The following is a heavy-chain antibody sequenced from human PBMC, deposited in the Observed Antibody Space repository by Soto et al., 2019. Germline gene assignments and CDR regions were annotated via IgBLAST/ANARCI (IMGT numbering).Heavy chain of an antibody. CDR3: ARGVQFYAYIDYYMEV. J-gene: IGHJ6*03. D-gene: IGHD3-10*02. V-gene: IGHV1-18*01. Sequence: QVQLVQSGGEVKKPGASLKVSCKASGYTFNNFGVTWVRQAPGQGLEWIGWINPDNGDTNYAQKFQGRTTMTTDSFTSTAYMELRGLRSDDTAVYYCARGVQFYAYIDYYMEVWGKGNEVTVSS. CDR2: INPDNGDT. CDR1: GYTFNNFG.